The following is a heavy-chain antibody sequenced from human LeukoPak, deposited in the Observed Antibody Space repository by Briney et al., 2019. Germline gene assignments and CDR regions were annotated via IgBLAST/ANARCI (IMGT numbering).Heavy chain of an antibody. V-gene: IGHV1-2*02. J-gene: IGHJ4*02. Sequence: GASVKVSCKASGYTFSGYYIHWVRQALGQGLEWMGWINPTSGGSKYAQKFQGRVTMTRDTSITTAYMELNRLTSADTAVFYCARGDYESELPSHFDYWGQGALVTVSS. D-gene: IGHD1-26*01. CDR1: GYTFSGYY. CDR2: INPTSGGS. CDR3: ARGDYESELPSHFDY.